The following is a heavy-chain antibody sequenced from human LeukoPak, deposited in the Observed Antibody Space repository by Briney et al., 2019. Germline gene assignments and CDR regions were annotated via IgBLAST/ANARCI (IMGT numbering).Heavy chain of an antibody. D-gene: IGHD3-9*01. CDR2: IGLGSGFV. Sequence: GGSLRLSCAASGFTFSDYSMNWVRQAPGRGLEWISYIGLGSGFVSYADSVKGRFTISSDTATKSVYLQMDSLRAEDTAVYYCAKSTGRRGTLYYDMGLDYWGQGTLVTVSS. J-gene: IGHJ4*02. V-gene: IGHV3-21*05. CDR3: AKSTGRRGTLYYDMGLDY. CDR1: GFTFSDYS.